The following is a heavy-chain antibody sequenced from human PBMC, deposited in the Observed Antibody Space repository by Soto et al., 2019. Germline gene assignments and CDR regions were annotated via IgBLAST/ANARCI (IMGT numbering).Heavy chain of an antibody. V-gene: IGHV1-18*01. Sequence: WASVKVSCKASGYMFISYGINWVRQAPGQGLEWMGWIRPYNGDTKYAQSLQGRVTMTTGTSTSTAYMEMRSLRSDDTAVYYCVRDLDGSGSYYTDYWGPGTLVTVSS. CDR2: IRPYNGDT. J-gene: IGHJ4*02. CDR3: VRDLDGSGSYYTDY. CDR1: GYMFISYG. D-gene: IGHD3-10*01.